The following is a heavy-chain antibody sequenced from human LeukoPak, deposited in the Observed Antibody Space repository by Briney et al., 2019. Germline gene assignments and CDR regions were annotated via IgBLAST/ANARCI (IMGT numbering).Heavy chain of an antibody. V-gene: IGHV4-59*08. Sequence: SETLSLTCTVSGGSISSYYWSWIRQPPGKGLEWIGCIYYSGSTNYNPSLKSRVTISVDTSKNQFSLKLSSVTAADTAVYYCARLQIAAAGKGYFDYWGQGTLVTVSS. D-gene: IGHD6-13*01. CDR1: GGSISSYY. CDR3: ARLQIAAAGKGYFDY. CDR2: IYYSGST. J-gene: IGHJ4*02.